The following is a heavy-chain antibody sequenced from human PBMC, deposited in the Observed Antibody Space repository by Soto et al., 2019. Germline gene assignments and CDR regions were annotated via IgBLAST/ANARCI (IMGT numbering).Heavy chain of an antibody. D-gene: IGHD1-26*01. V-gene: IGHV4-30-4*01. Sequence: SETLSLTCTVSGGSISSGDYYWSWIRQPPGKGLEWIGYIYYSGSTYYNPSLKSRVTISVDTSKNQFSLKLSSVTAADTAVYYCARSLPDYYYYYGMDVWGQGTTVTVSS. CDR1: GGSISSGDYY. CDR3: ARSLPDYYYYYGMDV. CDR2: IYYSGST. J-gene: IGHJ6*02.